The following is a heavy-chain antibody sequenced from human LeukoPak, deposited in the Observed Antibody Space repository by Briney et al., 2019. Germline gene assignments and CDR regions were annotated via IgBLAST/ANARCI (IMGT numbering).Heavy chain of an antibody. CDR3: ARYYFGSGNYRTFDR. CDR1: GFILSDFT. D-gene: IGHD3-10*01. V-gene: IGHV3-69-1*01. CDR2: INNTGVT. Sequence: PGGSLRLSCAASGFILSDFTMNWVRQAPGKGLEWVSTINNTGVTHYADSVKGRFTISRDSAKNSQYLQIYSLRDEDTGVYYCARYYFGSGNYRTFDRWGQGTLVIVSS. J-gene: IGHJ4*02.